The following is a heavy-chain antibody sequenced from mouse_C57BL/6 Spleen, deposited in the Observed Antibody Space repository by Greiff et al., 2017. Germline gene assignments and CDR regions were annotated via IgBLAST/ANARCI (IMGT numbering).Heavy chain of an antibody. J-gene: IGHJ3*01. CDR1: GYAFSSYW. CDR3: AIKLAFAY. V-gene: IGHV1-82*01. D-gene: IGHD4-1*01. CDR2: IYPGDGDT. Sequence: QVQLQQSGPELVKPGASVKISCKASGYAFSSYWMNWVKQRPGKGLEWIGRIYPGDGDTNYNGKFKGKATLTADKSSSTSYMQLSSLTSEDSAVYFCAIKLAFAYWGQGTLVTVSA.